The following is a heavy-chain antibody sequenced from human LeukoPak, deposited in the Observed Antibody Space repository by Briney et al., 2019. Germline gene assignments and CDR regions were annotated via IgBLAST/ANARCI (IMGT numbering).Heavy chain of an antibody. Sequence: SETLSLTCTVSGGSISSGSYYWSWIRQPPGKGLEWIGEINHSGSTNYNPSLKSRVTISVDTSKNQFSLKLSSVTAADTAVYYCAREVTVAGPSYWGQGTLVTVSS. D-gene: IGHD6-19*01. J-gene: IGHJ4*02. CDR3: AREVTVAGPSY. CDR2: INHSGST. V-gene: IGHV4-39*07. CDR1: GGSISSGSYY.